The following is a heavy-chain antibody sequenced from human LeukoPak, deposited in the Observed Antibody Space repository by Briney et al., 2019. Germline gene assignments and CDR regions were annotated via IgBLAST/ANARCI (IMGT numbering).Heavy chain of an antibody. CDR2: ISGSGGST. CDR3: AKDVNYYDSSGPFDY. D-gene: IGHD3-22*01. Sequence: GGSLRLSCAASGFTFSSYAMSWVRQAPGKGLEWVSAISGSGGSTYYADSVKGQFTTSRDNSKNTLYLQMNSLRAEDTAVYYCAKDVNYYDSSGPFDYWGQGTLVTVSS. CDR1: GFTFSSYA. J-gene: IGHJ4*02. V-gene: IGHV3-23*01.